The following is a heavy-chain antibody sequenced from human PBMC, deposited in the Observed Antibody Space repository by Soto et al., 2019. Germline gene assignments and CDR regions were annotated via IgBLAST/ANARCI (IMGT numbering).Heavy chain of an antibody. V-gene: IGHV3-33*06. CDR1: GFTFSSYG. Sequence: GGSLRLSCAASGFTFSSYGMHWVRQAPGKGLEWVAVIWYDGSNKYYADSVKGRFTISRDNSKNTLYLQMNSLRAEDTAVYYCAKCTSPRGLRDAFDIWGQGTMVTVSS. CDR2: IWYDGSNK. J-gene: IGHJ3*02. CDR3: AKCTSPRGLRDAFDI. D-gene: IGHD2-8*01.